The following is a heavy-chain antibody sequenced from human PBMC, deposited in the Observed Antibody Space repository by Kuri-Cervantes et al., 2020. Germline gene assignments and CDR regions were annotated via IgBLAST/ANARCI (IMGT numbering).Heavy chain of an antibody. J-gene: IGHJ4*02. CDR3: AREGLEWLGFDY. D-gene: IGHD3-3*01. Sequence: GSLRLSCTVSGGSISSSNWWSWVRQPPGKGLEWIGEIYHSGSTNYNPSLKSRVTISVDKSKNQFSLKLSSVTAADTAVYYCAREGLEWLGFDYWGQGTLVTVSS. CDR1: GGSISSSNW. V-gene: IGHV4-4*02. CDR2: IYHSGST.